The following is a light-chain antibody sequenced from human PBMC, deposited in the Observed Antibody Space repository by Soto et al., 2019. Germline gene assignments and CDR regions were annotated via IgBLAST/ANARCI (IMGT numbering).Light chain of an antibody. Sequence: EIVMTPSPATLSVSAGERATLSCRAGQGVTTNFAWYQQKSGQSHRLLIYDVSTRATGVQDRFSGTGSETDFTLTIRGMQSDESAVYFCQTYNNWPFSCGQRTRVEIK. CDR2: DVS. CDR3: QTYNNWPFS. CDR1: QGVTTN. J-gene: IGKJ5*01. V-gene: IGKV3-15*01.